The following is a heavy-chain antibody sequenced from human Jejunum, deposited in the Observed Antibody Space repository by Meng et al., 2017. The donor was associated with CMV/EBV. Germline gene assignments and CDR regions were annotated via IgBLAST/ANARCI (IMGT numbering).Heavy chain of an antibody. D-gene: IGHD3-10*01. CDR2: IGSSGIT. V-gene: IGHV3-23*01. J-gene: IGHJ2*01. CDR3: AKSRGHWQFDL. Sequence: SCAASGLTFSTYGMSWVRQAPGKGPEWVSHIGSSGITNYADSVEGRFTISRDNSKNTLYLQMNSLRAEDTAVYYSAKSRGHWQFDLWGRGTLVTVSS. CDR1: GLTFSTYG.